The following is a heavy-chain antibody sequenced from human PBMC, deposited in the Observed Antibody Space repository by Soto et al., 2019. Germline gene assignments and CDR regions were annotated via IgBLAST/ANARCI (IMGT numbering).Heavy chain of an antibody. CDR2: ISYDGSNK. Sequence: GGSLRLSCAASGFTFSSYGMHWVRQAPGKGLEWVAVISYDGSNKYYADSVKGRFTISRDNSKNTLYLQMNSLRAEDTAVYYCAKEGVPAAIIDYWGQGTLVTVSS. D-gene: IGHD2-2*02. CDR3: AKEGVPAAIIDY. V-gene: IGHV3-30*18. J-gene: IGHJ4*02. CDR1: GFTFSSYG.